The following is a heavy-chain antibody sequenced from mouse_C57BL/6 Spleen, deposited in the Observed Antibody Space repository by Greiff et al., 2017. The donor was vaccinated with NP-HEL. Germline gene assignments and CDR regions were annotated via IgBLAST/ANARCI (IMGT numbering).Heavy chain of an antibody. CDR2: IYPGDGDT. Sequence: VQLQQSGPELVKPGASVKISCKASGYAFSSSWMNWVKQRPGKGLEWIGRIYPGDGDTNYNGKFKGKATLTADKSSSTAYMQLSSLTSEDSAVYFCARRDYYGSRDYWGQGTTLTVSS. V-gene: IGHV1-80*01. D-gene: IGHD1-1*01. J-gene: IGHJ2*01. CDR1: GYAFSSSW. CDR3: ARRDYYGSRDY.